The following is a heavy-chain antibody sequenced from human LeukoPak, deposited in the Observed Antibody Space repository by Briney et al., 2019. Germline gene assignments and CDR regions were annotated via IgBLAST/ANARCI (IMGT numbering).Heavy chain of an antibody. V-gene: IGHV3-66*01. Sequence: GGSLRLSCAASGFTFSSYAMSWVRQAPGKGLEWVSVIYSGGSTYYADSVKGRFTISRDNAKNSLYLQMNSLRAEDTAVYYCARIRGVPAANWGPFDPWGQGTLVTVSS. D-gene: IGHD2-2*01. CDR2: IYSGGST. J-gene: IGHJ5*02. CDR3: ARIRGVPAANWGPFDP. CDR1: GFTFSSYA.